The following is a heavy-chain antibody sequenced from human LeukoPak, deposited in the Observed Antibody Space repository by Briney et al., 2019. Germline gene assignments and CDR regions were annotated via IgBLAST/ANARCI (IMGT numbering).Heavy chain of an antibody. CDR1: GFTLSSFG. CDR2: IWYDGSNK. D-gene: IGHD4-17*01. CDR3: ARDYGDYGGYFDY. Sequence: GGSLRLSCAPSGFTLSSFGMHGVRQGPRKGLEWVAVIWYDGSNKKYADSVKGRFTITRDNSKKAVYLQMNSLRVEDTAVYYCARDYGDYGGYFDYWGQGTLVTVSA. V-gene: IGHV3-33*01. J-gene: IGHJ4*02.